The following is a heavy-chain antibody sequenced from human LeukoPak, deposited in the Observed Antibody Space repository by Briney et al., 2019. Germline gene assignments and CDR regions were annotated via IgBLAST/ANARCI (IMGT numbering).Heavy chain of an antibody. CDR1: GGSISSGGYY. CDR2: IYPSGST. CDR3: ARHGLVAARHAFDI. D-gene: IGHD6-6*01. Sequence: PSETLSLTCTVSGGSISSGGYYWSCIRQPPGKGLECIGYIYPSGSTYYNPSLKSRVTISVDRSKNQFSLKLSSVTAADTAVYYCARHGLVAARHAFDIWGQGTMVTVSS. J-gene: IGHJ3*02. V-gene: IGHV4-30-2*01.